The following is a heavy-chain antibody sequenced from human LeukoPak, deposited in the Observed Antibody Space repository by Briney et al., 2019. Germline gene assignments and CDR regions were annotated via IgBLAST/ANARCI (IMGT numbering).Heavy chain of an antibody. CDR1: GYTFTSYY. V-gene: IGHV1-46*01. J-gene: IGHJ4*02. CDR2: INPSGGST. Sequence: ASVKVSCKASGYTFTSYYMHWVRQAPGQGLEWMGIINPSGGSTSYAQKFQGRVTMTRDTSTSTVYMELSSLRSEDTAVYYCARDAQGDYGDYYFDYWGQGTLVTVSS. CDR3: ARDAQGDYGDYYFDY. D-gene: IGHD4-17*01.